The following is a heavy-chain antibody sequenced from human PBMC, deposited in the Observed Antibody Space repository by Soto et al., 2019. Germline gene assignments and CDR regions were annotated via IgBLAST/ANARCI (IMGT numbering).Heavy chain of an antibody. V-gene: IGHV4-34*01. D-gene: IGHD6-19*01. CDR2: INHSGST. CDR3: ARDFTDSSGPTLGMGV. CDR1: GGPFSGYY. J-gene: IGHJ6*02. Sequence: SETLSLTWAVDGGPFSGYYWTVCRQPPGTGLEWIGEINHSGSTNYNPSLKSRVTISVDTSKNQFSLKLSSVTAADTAVYYCARDFTDSSGPTLGMGVWGQGTTVT.